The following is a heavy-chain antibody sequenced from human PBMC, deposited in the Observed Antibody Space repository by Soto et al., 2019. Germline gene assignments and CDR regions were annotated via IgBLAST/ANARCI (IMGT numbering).Heavy chain of an antibody. CDR1: GDSISRGGYY. Sequence: PSETLSLTCIVSGDSISRGGYYWSWIRQHPGKGLEWIGYIYFSGSTYYNPSLRGRVSISIDTSESQFSLNLSSVTDADTAVYYCARGSLPKIYFDSWGQGTLVTVSS. D-gene: IGHD1-26*01. J-gene: IGHJ4*02. CDR2: IYFSGST. CDR3: ARGSLPKIYFDS. V-gene: IGHV4-31*03.